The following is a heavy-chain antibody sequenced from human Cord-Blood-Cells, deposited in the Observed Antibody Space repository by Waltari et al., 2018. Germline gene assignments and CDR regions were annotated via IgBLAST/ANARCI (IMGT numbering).Heavy chain of an antibody. J-gene: IGHJ5*02. CDR2: IYYSGST. Sequence: GKGLEWMESIYYSGSTYYKPSRKSRVTISVETSKNQFSLKLSSVTAADTAVYYCASRLQYMYVPYNWCDPWDKGTLVTVSA. CDR3: ASRLQYMYVPYNWCDP. V-gene: IGHV4-39*01. D-gene: IGHD2-8*01.